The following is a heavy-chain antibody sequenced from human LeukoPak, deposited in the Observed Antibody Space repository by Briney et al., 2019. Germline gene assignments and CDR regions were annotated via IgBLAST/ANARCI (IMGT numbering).Heavy chain of an antibody. V-gene: IGHV1-2*02. D-gene: IGHD3-22*01. CDR3: ARDVGIGDSSGYYGAFDI. Sequence: ASVKVSCKVYGYTFTGYYMHWERQAPGQGLEWMGWINPNSGGTNYAQKFQGRVTMPRDTSISTAYMELSRLRSDDTAVYYCARDVGIGDSSGYYGAFDIWGQGTMVTVSS. CDR1: GYTFTGYY. CDR2: INPNSGGT. J-gene: IGHJ3*02.